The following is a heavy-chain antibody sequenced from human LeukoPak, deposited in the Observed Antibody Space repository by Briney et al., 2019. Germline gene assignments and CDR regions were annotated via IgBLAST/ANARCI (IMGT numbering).Heavy chain of an antibody. CDR3: ATGHYGDYGY. V-gene: IGHV1-24*01. CDR2: FDPEDGET. Sequence: ASVKVSCKVSGYTLTELSMHWVRQAPGKGLEWMGGFDPEDGETIYAQKFQGRVTMAEDTSTDTAYMELSSLRSEGTAVYYCATGHYGDYGYWGQGTLVTVSS. CDR1: GYTLTELS. J-gene: IGHJ4*02. D-gene: IGHD4-17*01.